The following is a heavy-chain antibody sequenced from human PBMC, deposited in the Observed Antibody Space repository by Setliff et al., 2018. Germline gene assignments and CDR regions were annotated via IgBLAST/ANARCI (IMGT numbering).Heavy chain of an antibody. CDR1: GYTFTNYG. CDR3: ARDEGRGYNFWSGYYSGARASDC. CDR2: ISAYSGNT. D-gene: IGHD3-3*01. J-gene: IGHJ4*02. Sequence: GASVKVSCKASGYTFTNYGISWVRQAPGQGLEWMGWISAYSGNTNYAQKLQGRVTMTTDTSTSTAYMELRSLRSDDTAVYYCARDEGRGYNFWSGYYSGARASDCWGQGTLVTVSS. V-gene: IGHV1-18*01.